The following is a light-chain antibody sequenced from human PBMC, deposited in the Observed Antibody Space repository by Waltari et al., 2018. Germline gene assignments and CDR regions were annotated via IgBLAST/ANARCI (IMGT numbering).Light chain of an antibody. Sequence: SYELTQSPSLSVSPGQTARITCPVDALPNQYSYWYQQKPGQAPVLVMYKDSERPSRIPERFSGSSSGTTVTLTITAVQAEDEADYYFHSADNSNSYQVFGGGTKLTVL. J-gene: IGLJ2*01. CDR2: KDS. CDR1: ALPNQY. V-gene: IGLV3-25*03. CDR3: HSADNSNSYQV.